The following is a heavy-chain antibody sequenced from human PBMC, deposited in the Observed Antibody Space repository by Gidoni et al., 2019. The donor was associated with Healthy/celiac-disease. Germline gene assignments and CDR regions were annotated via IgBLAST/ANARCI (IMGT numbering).Heavy chain of an antibody. CDR1: GFPFSSYA. V-gene: IGHV3-23*01. D-gene: IGHD2-2*01. CDR3: ARRVPAAMRPLDY. Sequence: EVQLLESGGGLVQPGGSLRLSCAASGFPFSSYAMSWFRQAPGKGLEWVSAISGSGGSTYYADSVKGRFTISRDNSKNTLYLQMNSLRAEDTAVYYCARRVPAAMRPLDYWGQGTLVTVSS. J-gene: IGHJ4*02. CDR2: ISGSGGST.